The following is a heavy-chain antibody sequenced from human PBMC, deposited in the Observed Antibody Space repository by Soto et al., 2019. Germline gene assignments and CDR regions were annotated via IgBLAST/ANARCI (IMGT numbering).Heavy chain of an antibody. D-gene: IGHD5-12*01. V-gene: IGHV4-59*01. J-gene: IGHJ4*02. CDR1: GGSISSYY. CDR3: AREGNLGRWLQPLDF. Sequence: PSEILSLTCTVSGGSISSYYWSWIRQPPGKGLEWIGYIYYSGSTKYNPSLKSRVSMSVDTSKNQFSLRLISVTAADTAKYFCAREGNLGRWLQPLDFWGQGTLVTVSS. CDR2: IYYSGST.